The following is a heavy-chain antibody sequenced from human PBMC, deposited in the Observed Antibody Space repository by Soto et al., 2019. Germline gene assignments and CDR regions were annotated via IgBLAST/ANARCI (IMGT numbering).Heavy chain of an antibody. J-gene: IGHJ1*01. D-gene: IGHD3-10*01. CDR2: INPNSGAT. V-gene: IGHV1-2*02. CDR3: ARCGGPILAPPS. Sequence: SVNGACKASGYTFTGYFMHWVRQAPGQGLEWMGWINPNSGATKYAEKFQGRVTLSRDTSIRTAYMELSGLRSDDTAVYYCARCGGPILAPPSWGQRTLVIVSA. CDR1: GYTFTGYF.